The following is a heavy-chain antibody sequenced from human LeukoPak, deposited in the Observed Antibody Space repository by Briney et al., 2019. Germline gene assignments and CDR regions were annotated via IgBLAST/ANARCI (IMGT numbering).Heavy chain of an antibody. CDR1: GYTFTGYY. CDR3: AREEIICSSSSCPLDY. V-gene: IGHV1-2*04. D-gene: IGHD2-15*01. CDR2: INPNSGGT. J-gene: IGHJ4*02. Sequence: GASVKVSCKASGYTFTGYYIHWVRQAPGQGREWEGWINPNSGGTSYTQKFQGWVTMTRDTSISTAYMELSRLRSDDTAVYYCAREEIICSSSSCPLDYWGQGTLVTVSS.